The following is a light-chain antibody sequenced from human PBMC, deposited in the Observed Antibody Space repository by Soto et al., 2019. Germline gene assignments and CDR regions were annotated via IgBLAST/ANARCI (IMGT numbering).Light chain of an antibody. V-gene: IGKV3-15*01. CDR3: QQYNNWHPYT. Sequence: EIVMTQSPATLSVSPGERATLSCRASQSVSSNLAWYQQKPGQAPRLLIYGASTRATGIPARFSGSGSGTEFTLTISSLQSEDFAVHYCQQYNNWHPYTFGQGTKLEIK. CDR1: QSVSSN. J-gene: IGKJ2*01. CDR2: GAS.